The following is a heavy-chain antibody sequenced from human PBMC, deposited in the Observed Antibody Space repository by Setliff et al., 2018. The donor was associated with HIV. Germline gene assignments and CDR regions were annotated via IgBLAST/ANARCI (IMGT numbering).Heavy chain of an antibody. CDR2: IYYSGST. J-gene: IGHJ4*02. V-gene: IGHV4-59*05. Sequence: SETLSLTCTVSGGSITGHYWSWIRQPRGKGLEWIGSIYYSGSTYYNPSLKSRVTISVDTSKNQLSLKLSSVTAADTSVYYCATYSSSWPDYWGQGTLVTVSS. CDR3: ATYSSSWPDY. D-gene: IGHD6-13*01. CDR1: GGSITGHY.